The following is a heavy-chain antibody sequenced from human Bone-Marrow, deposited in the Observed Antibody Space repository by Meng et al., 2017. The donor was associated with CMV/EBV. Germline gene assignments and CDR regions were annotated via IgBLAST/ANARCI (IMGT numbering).Heavy chain of an antibody. V-gene: IGHV1-2*02. Sequence: ASVKVSCKASGYTFTGYYMHWVRQAPGQGLEWMGWINPNSGGTNYAQKFQGRVTMTRDTSISTAYMELSRLRSDDTAVYYCARGRKAVSYYGMDVWGQGTTVTVSS. CDR2: INPNSGGT. J-gene: IGHJ6*02. CDR1: GYTFTGYY. CDR3: ARGRKAVSYYGMDV.